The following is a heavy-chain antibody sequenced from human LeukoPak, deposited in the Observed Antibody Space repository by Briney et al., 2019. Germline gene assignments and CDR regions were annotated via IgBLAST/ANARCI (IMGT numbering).Heavy chain of an antibody. J-gene: IGHJ4*02. D-gene: IGHD5-18*01. CDR3: ARGGYGYGRFDY. CDR2: IYYSGST. CDR1: GGSISSYY. Sequence: SETLSLTCTVSGGSISSYYWSWIRQPPGKGLEWIGYIYYSGSTNYNPSLKSRVTISVDTSKNQFSLKLSSVTAADTAVYYCARGGYGYGRFDYWGQGTLVTVSS. V-gene: IGHV4-59*01.